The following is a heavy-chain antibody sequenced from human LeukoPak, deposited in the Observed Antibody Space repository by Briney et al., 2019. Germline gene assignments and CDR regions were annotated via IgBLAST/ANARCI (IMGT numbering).Heavy chain of an antibody. CDR3: ARGWGWFEP. CDR2: IYYSGAT. V-gene: IGHV4-31*03. CDR1: GGFLNRGGYY. D-gene: IGHD3-16*01. J-gene: IGHJ5*02. Sequence: SETLSLTCTVSGGFLNRGGYYWPWIRQLPGKGLDWIGSIYYSGATSYNSSLKSRVTMSVDTSKNQFSLSLISMTAADTAVYYCARGWGWFEPWGQGTLVTVSS.